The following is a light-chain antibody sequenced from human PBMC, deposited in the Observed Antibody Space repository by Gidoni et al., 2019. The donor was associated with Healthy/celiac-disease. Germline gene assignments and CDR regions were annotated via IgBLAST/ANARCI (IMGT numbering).Light chain of an antibody. CDR3: QQYDNLPRFT. CDR1: QDISNY. J-gene: IGKJ3*01. Sequence: DIQMTQSTSSLSASVGDRVTITCQASQDISNYLNWYQQKPGKATKLLIYDASNLETGVPSRFSGSRAGTDFTFTISSLQPEDIATYYCQQYDNLPRFTFGPGTKVDIK. CDR2: DAS. V-gene: IGKV1-33*01.